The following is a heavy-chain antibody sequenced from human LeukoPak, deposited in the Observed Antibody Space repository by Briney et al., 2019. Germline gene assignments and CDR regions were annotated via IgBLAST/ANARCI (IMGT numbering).Heavy chain of an antibody. CDR1: GGSISSYY. CDR2: IYTSGST. J-gene: IGHJ6*03. V-gene: IGHV4-4*07. Sequence: SETLSLTCTVSGGSISSYYCSWIRQPAGKGLEWIGRIYTSGSTNYNPSLKSRVTMSVDTSKNQFSLKLSSVTAADTAVYYCARVSVSGYYYYYYMDVWGKGTTVTVSS. CDR3: ARVSVSGYYYYYYMDV. D-gene: IGHD1-26*01.